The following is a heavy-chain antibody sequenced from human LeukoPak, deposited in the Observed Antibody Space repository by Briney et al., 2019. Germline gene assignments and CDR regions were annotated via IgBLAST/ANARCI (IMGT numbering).Heavy chain of an antibody. D-gene: IGHD3-10*01. V-gene: IGHV1-8*01. CDR2: MNPNSGNT. CDR3: ARTIYYGSGKEYYYGMDV. J-gene: IGHJ6*02. CDR1: GYAFTSYD. Sequence: ASVKVSCKASGYAFTSYDINWVRQATGQGLEWMGWMNPNSGNTGYAQKFQGRVTMTRNTSISTAYMELSSLRSEDTAVYYCARTIYYGSGKEYYYGMDVWGQGTTVTVSS.